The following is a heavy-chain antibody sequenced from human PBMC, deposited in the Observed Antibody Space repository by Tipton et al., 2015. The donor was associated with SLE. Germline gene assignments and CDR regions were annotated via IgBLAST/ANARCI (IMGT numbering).Heavy chain of an antibody. J-gene: IGHJ4*02. CDR3: ARELAGFPLDY. D-gene: IGHD3-10*01. CDR2: ISSNSGSI. Sequence: SLRLSCVGSGFTFDDYAMHWVRQGTGKGLEWVSTISSNSGSIGYADSVKGRFSISRDNAKNSLYLQMNSLRAKDTAVYYCARELAGFPLDYWGQGTLVTVSS. V-gene: IGHV3-9*01. CDR1: GFTFDDYA.